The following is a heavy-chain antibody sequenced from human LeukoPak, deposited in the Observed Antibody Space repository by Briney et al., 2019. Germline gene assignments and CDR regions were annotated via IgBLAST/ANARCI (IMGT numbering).Heavy chain of an antibody. CDR1: GFTFNTYA. V-gene: IGHV3-30*18. D-gene: IGHD6-13*01. J-gene: IGHJ4*02. CDR3: AKAVGRISWSFDY. CDR2: ISYDGSDK. Sequence: GGSLRLSCEASGFTFNTYAMHWVRQPPGKGLEWVALISYDGSDKIYTDSVKGRFTISRDNSESTLYLQMDSLRGDDAAVYYCAKAVGRISWSFDYWGQGALVTVSS.